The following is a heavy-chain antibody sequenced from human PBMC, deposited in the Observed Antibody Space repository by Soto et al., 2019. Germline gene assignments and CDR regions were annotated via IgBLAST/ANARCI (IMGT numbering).Heavy chain of an antibody. CDR2: ISYDGSNK. V-gene: IGHV3-30-3*01. CDR1: GFTFSSYA. D-gene: IGHD6-19*01. CDR3: ARDLLAQTGIAVAGNYYYYGMEF. Sequence: PGGSLRLSCAASGFTFSSYAMHWVRQAPGKGLEWVAVISYDGSNKYYADSVKGRFTISRDNSKNTLYLQMNSLRAEDTAVYYCARDLLAQTGIAVAGNYYYYGMEFWGQGTTVTVSS. J-gene: IGHJ6*02.